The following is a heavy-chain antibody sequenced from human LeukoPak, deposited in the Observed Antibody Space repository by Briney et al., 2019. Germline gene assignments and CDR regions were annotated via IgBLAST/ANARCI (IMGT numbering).Heavy chain of an antibody. Sequence: GGSLRLSCAASGFTFSSYSMNWVRQAPGKGLEWVSSISSSSSYIYYADSVKGRFTISRDNAKNSLYLQMNSLRAEDTAVYYCARDHEEDDILTGGDYYYGMDVWGQGTTVTVSS. V-gene: IGHV3-21*01. CDR1: GFTFSSYS. CDR3: ARDHEEDDILTGGDYYYGMDV. D-gene: IGHD3-9*01. J-gene: IGHJ6*02. CDR2: ISSSSSYI.